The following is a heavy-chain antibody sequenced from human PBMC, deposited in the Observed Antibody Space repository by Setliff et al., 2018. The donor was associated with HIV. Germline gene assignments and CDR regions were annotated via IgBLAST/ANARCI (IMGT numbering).Heavy chain of an antibody. CDR1: GFTFSTYA. CDR3: AREGQEEWLAPSMYNWFDP. CDR2: ISGGGTSR. V-gene: IGHV3-23*01. J-gene: IGHJ5*02. Sequence: SGGSLRLSCAASGFTFSTYAMSWVRQGPGKGLEWVSGISGGGTSRHYADSVKGRFTISRENAKNSLYLQMNSLRAEDTAVYYCAREGQEEWLAPSMYNWFDPWGQGTLVTSPQ. D-gene: IGHD6-19*01.